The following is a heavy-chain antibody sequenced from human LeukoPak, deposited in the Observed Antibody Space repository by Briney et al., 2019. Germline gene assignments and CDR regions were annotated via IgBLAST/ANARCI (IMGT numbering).Heavy chain of an antibody. J-gene: IGHJ4*02. CDR3: ARRGYYDSSGYLY. V-gene: IGHV4-39*02. CDR2: FYYSGST. D-gene: IGHD3-22*01. Sequence: SETLSLTCTVSGDSISSSSYSWGWNRQPPGKGLEWIGSFYYSGSTYYNLSLKSRVTISVDTSKNHFSLKLSSVTAADTAVYYCARRGYYDSSGYLYWGQGTLVTVAS. CDR1: GDSISSSSYS.